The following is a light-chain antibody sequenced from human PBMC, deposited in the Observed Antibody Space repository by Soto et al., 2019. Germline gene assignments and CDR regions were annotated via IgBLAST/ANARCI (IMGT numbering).Light chain of an antibody. J-gene: IGKJ2*01. V-gene: IGKV3-11*01. CDR2: DAS. CDR1: QSISSY. CDR3: QQRTNWPPKYT. Sequence: EIVLTQSPATLSLSPGERATLSCRASQSISSYLAWYQQKPGQAPRLLIYDASNRATGIPARFSGSGSGTDFTLTISGLEPDDFAVYYCQQRTNWPPKYTFGQGTKLEIK.